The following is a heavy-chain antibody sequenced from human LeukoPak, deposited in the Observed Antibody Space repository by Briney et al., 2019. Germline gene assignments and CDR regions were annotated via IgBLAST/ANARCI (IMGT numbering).Heavy chain of an antibody. V-gene: IGHV4-4*02. CDR1: GGSISSSNW. J-gene: IGHJ6*04. Sequence: PSGTLSLTCAVSGGSISSSNWWSWVRQPPGQGLEWIGEIYHSGSTNYNPSLKSRVTISVDKSKNQFSLKLSSVTAADTAVYYCARDVMVLDLPLYYYYYGRDVWGKGTTVTVSS. CDR3: ARDVMVLDLPLYYYYYGRDV. CDR2: IYHSGST. D-gene: IGHD3-10*01.